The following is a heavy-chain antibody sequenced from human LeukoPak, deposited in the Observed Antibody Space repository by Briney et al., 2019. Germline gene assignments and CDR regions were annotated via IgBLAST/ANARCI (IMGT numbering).Heavy chain of an antibody. D-gene: IGHD6-6*01. J-gene: IGHJ4*02. CDR1: GFIFNTYG. CDR2: ISYEGTNK. V-gene: IGHV3-30*19. CDR3: AKSGTKYTSSNFDS. Sequence: GGSLRLSCAASGFIFNTYGMHWVRQAPGKGLEWVAVISYEGTNKYYIESVKGRFTISRDNSKNTLYLQMSSLRAEDTAVYYCAKSGTKYTSSNFDSWGQGTLVTVSS.